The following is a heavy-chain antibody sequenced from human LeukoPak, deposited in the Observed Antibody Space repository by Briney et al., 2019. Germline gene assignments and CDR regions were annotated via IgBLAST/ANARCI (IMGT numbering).Heavy chain of an antibody. CDR2: INPSGGST. J-gene: IGHJ4*02. V-gene: IGHV1-46*01. Sequence: ASVKVSCKASGYTFTSYYMHWVRQAPGQGLEWMAIINPSGGSTSYAQKFQGRVTMTRDTSTSTVYMELSSLRSEDTAVYYCARGRYSESRYYYAWSYWGQGTLVTVSS. CDR3: ARGRYSESRYYYAWSY. D-gene: IGHD3-22*01. CDR1: GYTFTSYY.